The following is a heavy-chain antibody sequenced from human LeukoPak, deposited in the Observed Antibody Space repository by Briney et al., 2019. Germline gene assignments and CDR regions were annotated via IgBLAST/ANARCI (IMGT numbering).Heavy chain of an antibody. CDR3: ASLLNVAGYSGYDSDY. CDR2: INHSGST. Sequence: SGTLSLTCAVYGGSFSGYYWSWIRQPPGKGLEWIGEINHSGSTNYNPSLKSRVTMSVDTSKNQFSLKLSSVTAADTAVYYCASLLNVAGYSGYDSDYWGQGTLVTVSS. D-gene: IGHD5-12*01. V-gene: IGHV4-34*01. CDR1: GGSFSGYY. J-gene: IGHJ4*02.